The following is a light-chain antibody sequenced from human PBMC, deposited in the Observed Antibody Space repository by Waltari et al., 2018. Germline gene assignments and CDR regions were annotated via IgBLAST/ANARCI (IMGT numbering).Light chain of an antibody. CDR2: RND. Sequence: QSVLTQPPSASGTPGQRVTISCSGPSSHLGNNFVNWYQQVPGTAPKLLIYRNDLRPSGGPDRFSASKSGTSASLAISGLQSEDEAEYYCASWDDSLNGHWVFGGGTKVTVL. V-gene: IGLV1-44*01. J-gene: IGLJ3*02. CDR3: ASWDDSLNGHWV. CDR1: SSHLGNNF.